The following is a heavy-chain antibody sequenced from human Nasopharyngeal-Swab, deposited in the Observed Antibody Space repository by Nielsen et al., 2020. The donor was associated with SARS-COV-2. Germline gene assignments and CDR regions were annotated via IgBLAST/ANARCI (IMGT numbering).Heavy chain of an antibody. V-gene: IGHV3-73*01. Sequence: GGSLRLSCAASGFIFSASAIHWVRQASGKGLEWVGRIGDKDHNYATTYGASVQGRFTISRDNAKNSLYLQMNSLRAEDTAVYYCARVAQSSSWYWGWFDPWGQGTLVTVSS. CDR3: ARVAQSSSWYWGWFDP. CDR2: IGDKDHNYAT. J-gene: IGHJ5*02. CDR1: GFIFSASA. D-gene: IGHD6-13*01.